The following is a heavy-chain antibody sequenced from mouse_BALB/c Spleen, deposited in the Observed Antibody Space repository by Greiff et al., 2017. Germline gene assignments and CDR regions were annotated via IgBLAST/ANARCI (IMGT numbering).Heavy chain of an antibody. CDR1: GFTFSSFG. CDR2: ISSGSSTI. V-gene: IGHV5-17*02. Sequence: EVQLVESGGGLVQPGGSRKLSCAASGFTFSSFGMHWVRQAPEKGLEWVAYISSGSSTIYYADTVKGRFTISRDNTKNTLFLQITSLRSEDTAMYYCARRHDGFYVFDYGGQGTTLTVSS. D-gene: IGHD2-3*01. J-gene: IGHJ2*01. CDR3: ARRHDGFYVFDY.